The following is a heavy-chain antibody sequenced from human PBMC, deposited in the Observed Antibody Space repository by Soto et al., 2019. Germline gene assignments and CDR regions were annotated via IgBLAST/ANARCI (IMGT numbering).Heavy chain of an antibody. J-gene: IGHJ5*02. CDR1: GFTFDDYA. Sequence: GGSLRLSCAASGFTFDDYAMHWVRQAPGKGLEWVSGISWNSGSIGYADSVKGRFTISRDNAKNSLYLQMNSLRAEDTALYYCAKDIGSGYDFGYNWFDPWGQGTLVTVSS. V-gene: IGHV3-9*01. D-gene: IGHD3-3*01. CDR2: ISWNSGSI. CDR3: AKDIGSGYDFGYNWFDP.